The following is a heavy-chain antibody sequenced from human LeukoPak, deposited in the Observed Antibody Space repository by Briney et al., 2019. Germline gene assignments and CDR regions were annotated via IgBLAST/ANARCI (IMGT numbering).Heavy chain of an antibody. CDR1: GYNFPRHW. V-gene: IGHV5-51*01. D-gene: IGHD2-21*02. CDR3: ASRVGVAGTFDASDL. Sequence: GESLKISCATSGYNFPRHWIGWVRQMPGKGLEYVGVIFPDDSDTRYSPSSEGHVTISADTSTNTAYLQWRSLQASDTAMYFCASRVGVAGTFDASDLWGQGTMVTVSS. J-gene: IGHJ3*01. CDR2: IFPDDSDT.